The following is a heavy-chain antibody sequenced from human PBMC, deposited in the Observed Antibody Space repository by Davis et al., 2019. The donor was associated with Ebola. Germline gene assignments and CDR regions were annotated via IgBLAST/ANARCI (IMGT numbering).Heavy chain of an antibody. J-gene: IGHJ4*02. CDR2: IRSKANSYAT. CDR3: TATVTSSDY. CDR1: GFTFSGSA. D-gene: IGHD4-17*01. V-gene: IGHV3-73*01. Sequence: GESLKISCAASGFTFSGSAMHWVRQASGKGLEWVGRIRSKANSYATAYAASVKGRCTISSDDSKNTAYLQMNSLKTEDTAVNYCTATVTSSDYWGQGTLVTVSS.